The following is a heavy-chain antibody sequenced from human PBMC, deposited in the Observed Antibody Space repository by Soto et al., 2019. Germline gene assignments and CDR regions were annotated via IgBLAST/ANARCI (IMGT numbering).Heavy chain of an antibody. CDR3: ARGNYGSGSYYFYGSYYGMDV. CDR1: GGSFSGYY. Sequence: SETLSLTCAVYGGSFSGYYWSWIRQPPGKGLEWIGEINHSGSTNYNPSLKSRVTISVDTSKNQFSLKLSSVTAADTAVYYCARGNYGSGSYYFYGSYYGMDVWGQGTTVTVSS. D-gene: IGHD3-10*01. CDR2: INHSGST. V-gene: IGHV4-34*01. J-gene: IGHJ6*02.